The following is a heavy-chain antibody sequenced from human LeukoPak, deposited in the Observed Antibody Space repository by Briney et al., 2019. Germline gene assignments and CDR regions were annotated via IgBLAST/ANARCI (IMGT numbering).Heavy chain of an antibody. CDR1: GGSISSYY. Sequence: SETLSLTCTVSGGSISSYYWSWIRQPPGKGLEWIGYIYYSGSTNYNPSLKSRVTISVDTSKNQFSLKLSSVTAADTAVYYCARHDMVRGVITPLDYWGQGTLVTASS. CDR3: ARHDMVRGVITPLDY. J-gene: IGHJ4*02. V-gene: IGHV4-59*08. D-gene: IGHD3-10*01. CDR2: IYYSGST.